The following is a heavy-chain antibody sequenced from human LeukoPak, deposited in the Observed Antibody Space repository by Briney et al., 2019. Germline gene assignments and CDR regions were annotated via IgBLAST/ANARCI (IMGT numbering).Heavy chain of an antibody. CDR3: ARHFDRDGYKSNAFDI. D-gene: IGHD5-24*01. V-gene: IGHV4-39*01. J-gene: IGHJ3*02. CDR2: MYYSGST. CDR1: GGYFSSSSHY. Sequence: PSETLSLTCTVSGGYFSSSSHYWGWVRQPPGKGLEWIGSMYYSGSTYYNASLRSRVTISVDTSRDQFSLKLSSVTAADTAVYYCARHFDRDGYKSNAFDIWGQGTMVTVSS.